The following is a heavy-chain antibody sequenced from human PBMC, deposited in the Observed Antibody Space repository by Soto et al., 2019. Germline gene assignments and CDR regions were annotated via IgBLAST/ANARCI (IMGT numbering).Heavy chain of an antibody. CDR2: IYPGDSDT. D-gene: IGHD1-1*01. V-gene: IGHV5-51*01. J-gene: IGHJ6*02. CDR1: GYSFTRYW. CDR3: ARINWNDSHYYGMDV. Sequence: PGESLKISCKGSGYSFTRYWIGWVRQMPGKGLEWMGIIYPGDSDTRYSPSFQGQVTISADKSISTAYLQWSSLKASDTAMYYCARINWNDSHYYGMDVWGQGTTVTVSS.